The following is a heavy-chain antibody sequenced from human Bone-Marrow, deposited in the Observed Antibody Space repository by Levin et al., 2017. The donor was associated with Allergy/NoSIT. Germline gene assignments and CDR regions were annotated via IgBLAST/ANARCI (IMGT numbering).Heavy chain of an antibody. CDR3: ARVIGPYGDWDYYYGMDV. D-gene: IGHD4-17*01. CDR1: GFTFSDYY. J-gene: IGHJ6*02. V-gene: IGHV3-11*01. Sequence: GGSLRLSCAASGFTFSDYYMSWIRQAPGKGLEWISYISNSGGTTYYADSVKGRFTISRDNAKNSLYLQMNTLRVEDTAVYYCARVIGPYGDWDYYYGMDVWGQGTTVTVSS. CDR2: ISNSGGTT.